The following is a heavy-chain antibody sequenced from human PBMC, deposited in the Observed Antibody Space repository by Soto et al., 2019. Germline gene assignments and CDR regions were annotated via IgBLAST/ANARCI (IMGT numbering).Heavy chain of an antibody. J-gene: IGHJ4*02. CDR3: ARNYDSWGGYHDY. CDR2: IWHDGSYK. D-gene: IGHD3-3*01. CDR1: GFTFSSYG. Sequence: QVQLVESGGGVVQPGRSLRLSCAASGFTFSSYGMHWVHQAPGKGLEWVAVIWHDGSYKYYADSVKGRFTISRDNSKNTLSLQMSSLSPEDTAVYYCARNYDSWGGYHDYWGQGTLVIVSS. V-gene: IGHV3-33*01.